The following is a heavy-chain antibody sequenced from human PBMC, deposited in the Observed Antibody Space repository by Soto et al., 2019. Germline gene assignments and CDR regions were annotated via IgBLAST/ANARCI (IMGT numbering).Heavy chain of an antibody. J-gene: IGHJ4*02. D-gene: IGHD2-2*01. CDR2: IYYSGTT. CDR1: GGSISTYY. Sequence: SETLSLTCTVSGGSISTYYWTWIRQPPGKGLEWMGYIYYSGTTNYNPSLKNRVTISEDPSKNQISLRLISVTAADTAMYYCARGTQLPPYFDYWGQGTLVTVSS. V-gene: IGHV4-59*01. CDR3: ARGTQLPPYFDY.